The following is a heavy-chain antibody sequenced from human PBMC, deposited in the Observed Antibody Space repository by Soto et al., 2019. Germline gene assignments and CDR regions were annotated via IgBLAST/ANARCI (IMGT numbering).Heavy chain of an antibody. V-gene: IGHV3-23*01. D-gene: IGHD2-15*01. Sequence: EVQLLESGGGLVEPGGSLRLSCAASGFTFRSYAMTWVRQAPGKGLEWVSYTGGSGVSTYYADSVKGRFTSSRDDSKNTLYLQMNSLRAEDTALYYCAKIVGGGSHHDAFDIWGQGTMVTVSS. CDR3: AKIVGGGSHHDAFDI. J-gene: IGHJ3*02. CDR1: GFTFRSYA. CDR2: TGGSGVST.